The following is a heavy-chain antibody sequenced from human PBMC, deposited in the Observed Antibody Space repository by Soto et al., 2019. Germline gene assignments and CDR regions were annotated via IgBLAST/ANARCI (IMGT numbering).Heavy chain of an antibody. V-gene: IGHV4-59*01. CDR1: GCSISSYY. CDR2: IYYSGST. J-gene: IGHJ4*02. Sequence: PSETLSLTCTVSGCSISSYYWSWIRQPPGKGLEWIGYIYYSGSTNYNPSLKSRVTISVDTSKNQFSLKLSSVTAADTAVYYCARWYSSSWYYFDYWGQGTLVTVSS. D-gene: IGHD6-13*01. CDR3: ARWYSSSWYYFDY.